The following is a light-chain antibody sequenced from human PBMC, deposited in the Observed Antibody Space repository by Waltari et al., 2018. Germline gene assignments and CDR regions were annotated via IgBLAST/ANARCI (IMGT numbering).Light chain of an antibody. Sequence: QSVLTQPPSMSGTPGQRVPISCSGSSSNIGNNYVCRYQQLPGTAPKLPIYNSDPRPSGVPDRFSGSTSGTSASLAISGLRSEDDGDYYCAAWDDSVTGEVFGGGTRLTVL. J-gene: IGLJ3*02. CDR1: SSNIGNNY. V-gene: IGLV1-47*01. CDR3: AAWDDSVTGEV. CDR2: NSD.